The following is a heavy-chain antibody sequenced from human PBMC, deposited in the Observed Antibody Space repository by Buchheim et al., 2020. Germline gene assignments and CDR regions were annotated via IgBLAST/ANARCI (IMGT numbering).Heavy chain of an antibody. CDR1: GGSISSSSYY. J-gene: IGHJ4*02. D-gene: IGHD2-15*01. V-gene: IGHV4-39*07. CDR3: ARGVRYCSGGSCYSGHYFDY. Sequence: QLQLHESGPGLVKPSETLSLTCTVSGGSISSSSYYWGWIRQPPGKGLEWIGSIYYRGSTYYNPSLKSRVPISVDTSKNQFSLKLSSVTAADTAVYYCARGVRYCSGGSCYSGHYFDYWGQGTL. CDR2: IYYRGST.